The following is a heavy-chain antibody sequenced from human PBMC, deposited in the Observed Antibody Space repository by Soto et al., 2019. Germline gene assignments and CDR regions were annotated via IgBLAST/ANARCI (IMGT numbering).Heavy chain of an antibody. Sequence: QVQLVQSGAEVKKPGASVKVSCKASGYTFTGYYMHWVRQAPGQGLEWMGWINPNSGGTNYAPKFQGRVTMTRDTSISTAYMELSRLRSDDTAVYYCARGLGGSYTLDYWGQGTLVTVSS. CDR2: INPNSGGT. D-gene: IGHD1-26*01. CDR1: GYTFTGYY. J-gene: IGHJ4*02. V-gene: IGHV1-2*02. CDR3: ARGLGGSYTLDY.